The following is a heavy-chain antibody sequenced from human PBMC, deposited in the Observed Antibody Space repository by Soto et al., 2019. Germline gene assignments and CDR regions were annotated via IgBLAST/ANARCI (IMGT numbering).Heavy chain of an antibody. Sequence: GGSLRLSCAASGFTFSSYAMHWVRQAPGKGLEWVAVISYDGSNKYYADSVKGRFTISRDTSKNTLYLQMDSLRAEDTALYYCAKSYSSNWYDYFDYWGQGTLVTVSS. D-gene: IGHD6-13*01. CDR1: GFTFSSYA. CDR3: AKSYSSNWYDYFDY. CDR2: ISYDGSNK. V-gene: IGHV3-30-3*01. J-gene: IGHJ4*02.